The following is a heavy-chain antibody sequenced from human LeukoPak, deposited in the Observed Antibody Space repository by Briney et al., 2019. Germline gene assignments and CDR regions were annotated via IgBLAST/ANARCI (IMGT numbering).Heavy chain of an antibody. CDR1: GGSINYYY. J-gene: IGHJ4*02. CDR3: ATPWATAAAAGGY. V-gene: IGHV4-59*01. D-gene: IGHD1-1*01. CDR2: IYYSGGT. Sequence: SETLSLTCTVSGGSINYYYWMWIRQPPGKGLEWIGYIYYSGGTHYNPSLKSRVTMLVDTSKNQFSLKLTAVTAADTAVYYCATPWATAAAAGGYWGQGILVTVSS.